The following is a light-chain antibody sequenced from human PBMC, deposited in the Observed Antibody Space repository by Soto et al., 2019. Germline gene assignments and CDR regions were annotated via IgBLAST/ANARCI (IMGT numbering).Light chain of an antibody. Sequence: EIVLTQSPGTLSLSPGERATLSCRASQSVTSNYLAWYQHKPGQATRLLIYGASSKATGIPDRFSGSGAGTDFALTISRREPEDFAVYYCQQYGSSPRTFGQGTKLEIK. J-gene: IGKJ2*01. CDR2: GAS. V-gene: IGKV3-20*01. CDR3: QQYGSSPRT. CDR1: QSVTSNY.